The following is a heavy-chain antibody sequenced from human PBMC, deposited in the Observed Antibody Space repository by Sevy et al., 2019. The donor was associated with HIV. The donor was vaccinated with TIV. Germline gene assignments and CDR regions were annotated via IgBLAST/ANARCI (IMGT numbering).Heavy chain of an antibody. CDR3: ARRYFDL. Sequence: GGSLRLSCKASGFTFSSFWMQWVRQAPGKGLEWVANIRQDGNEIYYGDSVKGRFTISRDNAKNALYLQMDGLRAEDTGLYYCARRYFDLRGQGTLVTVSS. CDR2: IRQDGNEI. V-gene: IGHV3-7*01. J-gene: IGHJ4*02. CDR1: GFTFSSFW.